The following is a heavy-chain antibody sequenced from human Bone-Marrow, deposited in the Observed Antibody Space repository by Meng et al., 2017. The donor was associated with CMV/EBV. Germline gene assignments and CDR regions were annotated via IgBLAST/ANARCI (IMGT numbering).Heavy chain of an antibody. CDR1: GFTFSSYG. J-gene: IGHJ6*01. CDR3: AKGDRPYYDFWSGYGVGYYYYGMAV. CDR2: IWYDGSNK. D-gene: IGHD3-3*01. V-gene: IGHV3-33*06. Sequence: GGSLRLSCAASGFTFSSYGMHWVRQAPGKGLEWVAVIWYDGSNKYYADSVKGRFTISRDNSKNTLYLQMNSLRAEDTAVYYCAKGDRPYYDFWSGYGVGYYYYGMAVWGPGNTVHGAS.